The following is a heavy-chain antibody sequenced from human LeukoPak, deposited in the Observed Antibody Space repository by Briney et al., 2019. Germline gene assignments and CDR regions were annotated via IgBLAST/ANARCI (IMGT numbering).Heavy chain of an antibody. J-gene: IGHJ6*02. CDR1: GFTFSSYA. CDR2: ISGSGGST. CDR3: AKGADYSYYYYYGMDV. D-gene: IGHD4-11*01. Sequence: GGSLRLSCAASGFTFSSYAMSWVRQAPGKGLEWVSAISGSGGSTYYADSVKGRFTISRDNSKNTLYLQMNSLRAEDTAVYYCAKGADYSYYYYYGMDVWGQGTTVTVFS. V-gene: IGHV3-23*01.